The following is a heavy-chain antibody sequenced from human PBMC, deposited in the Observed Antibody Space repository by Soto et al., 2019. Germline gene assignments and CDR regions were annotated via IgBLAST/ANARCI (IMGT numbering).Heavy chain of an antibody. Sequence: QVQLVQSGAEVKKPGSSVKVSCKASGGTFSSYAISWVRQAPGQVLEWMGGIIPIFGTANYAQKFQGRVTITADESTSTAYMELSSLRSEDTAVYYCARGTTVVTMGYYYYGMDVWGQGTTVTVSS. CDR1: GGTFSSYA. V-gene: IGHV1-69*01. D-gene: IGHD4-17*01. CDR3: ARGTTVVTMGYYYYGMDV. J-gene: IGHJ6*02. CDR2: IIPIFGTA.